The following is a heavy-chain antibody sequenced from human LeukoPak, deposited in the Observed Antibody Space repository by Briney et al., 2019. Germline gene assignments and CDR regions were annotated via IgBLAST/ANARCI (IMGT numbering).Heavy chain of an antibody. CDR2: IIPILGIA. Sequence: GASVKVSCKASGGTFSSYAISWVPQAPGQGLEWMGRIIPILGIANYAQKFQGRVTITADKSTSTAYMELSSLRSEDTAVYYCARLQDSSGYYYSPAYFDYWGLGTLVTVSS. J-gene: IGHJ4*02. CDR3: ARLQDSSGYYYSPAYFDY. D-gene: IGHD3-22*01. V-gene: IGHV1-69*04. CDR1: GGTFSSYA.